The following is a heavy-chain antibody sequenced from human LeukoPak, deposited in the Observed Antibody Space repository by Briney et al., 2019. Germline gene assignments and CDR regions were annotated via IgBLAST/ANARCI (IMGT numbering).Heavy chain of an antibody. CDR2: IWSDGTNR. V-gene: IGHV3-33*01. J-gene: IGHJ4*02. Sequence: PGGSLRLSCAATGFTFNHYGMHWVRQAPGKGLEWVAVIWSDGTNRYYTGSVKGRFTISRVDSRNTVYLQMNTLRPEDTGMYYCERDAQRGFDYSNSLQYWGQGTPVTVST. CDR3: ERDAQRGFDYSNSLQY. CDR1: GFTFNHYG. D-gene: IGHD4-11*01.